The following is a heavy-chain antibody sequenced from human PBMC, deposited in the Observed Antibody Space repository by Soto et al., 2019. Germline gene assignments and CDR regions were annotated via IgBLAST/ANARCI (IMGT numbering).Heavy chain of an antibody. CDR3: ARSPRTWALDY. J-gene: IGHJ4*02. Sequence: QVQLVQSGAEVKKPGASVKVSCKASGYTFTSYDINWVRQATGQGFEWMGWMNPNSGNTGYAQKFQGRVTMTRDTTITTPYMELSTLRSEDTAVYDCARSPRTWALDYWRLGTLVTVSS. V-gene: IGHV1-8*01. CDR2: MNPNSGNT. D-gene: IGHD2-2*01. CDR1: GYTFTSYD.